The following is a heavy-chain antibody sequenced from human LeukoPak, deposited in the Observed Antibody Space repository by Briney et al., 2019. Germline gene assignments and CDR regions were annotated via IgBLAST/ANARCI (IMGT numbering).Heavy chain of an antibody. CDR2: INPNSGGT. J-gene: IGHJ4*02. V-gene: IGHV1-2*02. D-gene: IGHD3-22*01. CDR3: ARADPMIVVVPSDY. Sequence: AASVKVSCKASGYTFTGYYMHWVRQAPGQGLEWIGWINPNSGGTNYAQKFQGRVTMTRDTSISTAYMELSRLRSDDTAVYYCARADPMIVVVPSDYWGQGTLVTVSS. CDR1: GYTFTGYY.